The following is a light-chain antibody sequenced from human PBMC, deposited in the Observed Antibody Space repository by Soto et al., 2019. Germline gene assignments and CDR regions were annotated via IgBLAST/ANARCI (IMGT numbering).Light chain of an antibody. CDR3: ASYAASYNYV. CDR1: SSDVGRYNH. J-gene: IGLJ1*01. CDR2: EVS. V-gene: IGLV2-8*01. Sequence: QSALTQPPSASGSPGQSVTISCTGTSSDVGRYNHVSWYQQHPGKAPKHMIYEVSGRPSGVPDRFSGSKSGNTASLTVSGLQAEDEADYYCASYAASYNYVFGTGTKLTVL.